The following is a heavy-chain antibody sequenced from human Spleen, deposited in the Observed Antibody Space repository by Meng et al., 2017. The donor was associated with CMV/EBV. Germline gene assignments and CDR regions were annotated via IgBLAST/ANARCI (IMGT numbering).Heavy chain of an antibody. CDR2: ISGSGGST. CDR3: PKSWSIVGATYHFDY. D-gene: IGHD1-26*01. Sequence: SGFTFSSYAMSWVRQAPGKGLEWVSAISGSGGSTYYADSVKGRFTISRDNSKNTLYLQMNSLRAEDTAVYYCPKSWSIVGATYHFDYWGQGTLVTVS. J-gene: IGHJ4*02. V-gene: IGHV3-23*01. CDR1: GFTFSSYA.